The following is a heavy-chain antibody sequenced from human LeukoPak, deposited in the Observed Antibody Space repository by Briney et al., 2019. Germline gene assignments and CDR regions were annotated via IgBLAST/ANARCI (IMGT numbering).Heavy chain of an antibody. J-gene: IGHJ4*02. CDR1: GFNFDRYT. Sequence: GGSLRLSCATSGFNFDRYTIHWVRQAPGKGLEWVSLAGWAGGTTFYSNSVRGRFTISRDSGRKSVYLQMNSLTTDDTAFYFCAKELDTMFFDYWGQGALVTVSS. CDR3: AKELDTMFFDY. V-gene: IGHV3-43*01. CDR2: AGWAGGTT. D-gene: IGHD3-10*02.